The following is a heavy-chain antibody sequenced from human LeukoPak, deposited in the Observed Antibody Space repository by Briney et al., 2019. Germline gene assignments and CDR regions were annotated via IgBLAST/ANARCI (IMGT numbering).Heavy chain of an antibody. Sequence: SVKVSCKASGGTFSSYAISWVRQAPGQGLEWMGGIIPIFGTANYAQKFQGRVTVTADASTSTAYMELSSLRSEDTAVYYCARETLVVPAAISYFDYWGQGTLVTVSS. D-gene: IGHD2-2*01. J-gene: IGHJ4*02. V-gene: IGHV1-69*13. CDR1: GGTFSSYA. CDR3: ARETLVVPAAISYFDY. CDR2: IIPIFGTA.